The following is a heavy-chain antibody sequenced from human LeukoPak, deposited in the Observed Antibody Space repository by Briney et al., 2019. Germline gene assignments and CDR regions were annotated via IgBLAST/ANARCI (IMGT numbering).Heavy chain of an antibody. CDR3: ASGQYYDLWSGYYVD. Sequence: SETLSLTCTVSGGSISSSTYYWGWIRQPPGKGLEWIGEISHSGSTNYNPSLESRVTISVDTSKNHFSLKLSSVTAADTAVYYCASGQYYDLWSGYYVDWGQGTLVTVSA. V-gene: IGHV4-39*02. D-gene: IGHD3-3*01. J-gene: IGHJ4*02. CDR1: GGSISSSTYY. CDR2: ISHSGST.